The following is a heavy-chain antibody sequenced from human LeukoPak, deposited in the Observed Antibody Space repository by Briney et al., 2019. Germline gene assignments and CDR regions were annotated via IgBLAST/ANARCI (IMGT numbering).Heavy chain of an antibody. V-gene: IGHV4-4*07. CDR3: ARDVPASIATYYFDY. Sequence: SSETLSLTCTVSGGYISSHYWSWIRQPAGKGLEWIGRIYTSGSTNYNPSLKSRVTMSLDTSKNQFSLKLSSVTAADTAVYYCARDVPASIATYYFDYWGQGTLVTVSS. J-gene: IGHJ4*02. CDR1: GGYISSHY. CDR2: IYTSGST. D-gene: IGHD6-6*01.